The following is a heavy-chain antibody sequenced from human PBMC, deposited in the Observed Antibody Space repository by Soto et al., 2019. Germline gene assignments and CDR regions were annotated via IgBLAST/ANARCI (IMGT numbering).Heavy chain of an antibody. D-gene: IGHD6-19*01. CDR3: ARDWLGHYFDY. CDR1: GFTFSAFG. CDR2: IHVAMIY. J-gene: IGHJ4*02. Sequence: QVHLVESGGDVVQPGTSLRLSCAASGFTFSAFGMHWVRQAPGKGLEWVAGIHVAMIYNYADSVKGRFTISRDNTKNTVHLQLDSLSAEDTAVYFCARDWLGHYFDYWGQGTLVTVSA. V-gene: IGHV3-30*19.